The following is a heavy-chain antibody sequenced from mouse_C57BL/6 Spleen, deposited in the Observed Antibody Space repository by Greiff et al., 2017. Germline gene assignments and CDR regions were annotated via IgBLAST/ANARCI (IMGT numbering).Heavy chain of an antibody. J-gene: IGHJ2*01. CDR2: IRSKSNNYAT. D-gene: IGHD2-2*01. CDR3: VRSRDGYVQYFDY. CDR1: GFSFNTYA. Sequence: EVKVEESGGGLVQPKGSLKLSCAASGFSFNTYAMNWVRQAPGKGLEWVARIRSKSNNYATYYADSVKDRFTISRDDSESMLYLQMNNLKTEDTAMYYCVRSRDGYVQYFDYWGQGTTLTVSS. V-gene: IGHV10-1*01.